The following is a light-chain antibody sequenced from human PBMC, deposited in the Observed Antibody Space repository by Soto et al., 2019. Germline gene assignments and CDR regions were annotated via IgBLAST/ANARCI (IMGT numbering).Light chain of an antibody. J-gene: IGKJ5*01. Sequence: DIQMTQSPSSLSASVGDRVTITCRASQTISNRLAWYQQKPGKAPKVLIYDASSLESGVPSSLSGSGSATEFILTISSLKPDDSATYHCQHYGGVWTFGQGTRLEIK. V-gene: IGKV1-5*01. CDR2: DAS. CDR3: QHYGGVWT. CDR1: QTISNR.